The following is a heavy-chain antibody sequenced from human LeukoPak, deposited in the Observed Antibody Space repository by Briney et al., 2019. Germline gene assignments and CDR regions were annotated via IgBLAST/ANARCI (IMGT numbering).Heavy chain of an antibody. V-gene: IGHV3-21*01. D-gene: IGHD5-12*01. CDR1: GFTFSSYS. J-gene: IGHJ6*02. Sequence: GGSLRLSCAVSGFTFSSYSMNWVRQAPGKGLEWVSSISGSSRYIYYADSLKGRFTISRDNANNSLYLQMNSLRAEDTAVYYCARDLNSGYDLQSLYYYGMDVWGQGTTVTVSS. CDR3: ARDLNSGYDLQSLYYYGMDV. CDR2: ISGSSRYI.